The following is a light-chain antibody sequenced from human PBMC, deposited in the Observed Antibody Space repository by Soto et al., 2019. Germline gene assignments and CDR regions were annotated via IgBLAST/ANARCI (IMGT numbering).Light chain of an antibody. CDR2: EVT. V-gene: IGLV2-14*01. CDR3: SSYTSSSTRVV. Sequence: QSALTQPASVSGSPGQSITISCTGTSSDVGGSNYVSWYQQHPGKAPKLMIYEVTNRPSGVSNRFSGSKSGNTASLTISGLQAEDEADYYCSSYTSSSTRVVFGGGTQLTVL. J-gene: IGLJ2*01. CDR1: SSDVGGSNY.